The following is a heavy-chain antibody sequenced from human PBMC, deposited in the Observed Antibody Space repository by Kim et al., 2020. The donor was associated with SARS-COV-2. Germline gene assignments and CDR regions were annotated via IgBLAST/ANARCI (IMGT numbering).Heavy chain of an antibody. V-gene: IGHV3-21*01. CDR2: I. J-gene: IGHJ4*02. D-gene: IGHD3-22*01. CDR3: ARDQDYYDPPY. Sequence: IYYADSVKGRFTISRDNAKNSLYLQMNSLRAEDTAVYYCARDQDYYDPPYWGQGTLVTVSS.